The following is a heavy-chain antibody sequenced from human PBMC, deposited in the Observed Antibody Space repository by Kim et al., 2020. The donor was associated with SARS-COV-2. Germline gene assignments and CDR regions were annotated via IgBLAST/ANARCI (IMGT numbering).Heavy chain of an antibody. CDR1: GFTFSSYA. Sequence: GGSLRLSCSASGFTFSSYAMHWVRQAPGKGLEYVSAISSNGGSTYYADSVKGRFTISRDNSKNTLYLQMSSLRAEDTAVYYCVKELEASRGAVAGSFRYGPLGYWGQGTLVTVSS. CDR2: ISSNGGST. CDR3: VKELEASRGAVAGSFRYGPLGY. D-gene: IGHD6-19*01. V-gene: IGHV3-64D*09. J-gene: IGHJ4*02.